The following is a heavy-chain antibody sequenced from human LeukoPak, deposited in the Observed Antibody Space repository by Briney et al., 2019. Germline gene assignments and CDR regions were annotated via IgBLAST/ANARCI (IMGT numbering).Heavy chain of an antibody. V-gene: IGHV3-73*01. CDR3: VAGYCSGDSCYSGPLQH. CDR2: IRCKANSYAT. D-gene: IGHD2-15*01. CDR1: GLTLSGAA. Sequence: GGSLRLSCAASGLTLSGAAMHWVRQASGKGLEWVGRIRCKANSYATLYSASVEGRFTISRDNSKNTLYLQMNSLRADDTAVYFCVAGYCSGDSCYSGPLQHWGQGTLVTVSS. J-gene: IGHJ1*01.